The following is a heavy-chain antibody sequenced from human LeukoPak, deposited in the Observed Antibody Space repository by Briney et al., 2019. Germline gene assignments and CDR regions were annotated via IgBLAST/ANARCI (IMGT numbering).Heavy chain of an antibody. D-gene: IGHD4-17*01. J-gene: IGHJ5*02. Sequence: GGSLRLSCAASGFTFSTYWMHWVRQAPGKGLVWVSRINSDGSRTTYADSVKGRFTISRDNAKNTLYLQMNSLRTEDTAVYYCAKRATTAVSNWFDPWGQGTLVTVSS. CDR3: AKRATTAVSNWFDP. CDR2: INSDGSRT. V-gene: IGHV3-74*01. CDR1: GFTFSTYW.